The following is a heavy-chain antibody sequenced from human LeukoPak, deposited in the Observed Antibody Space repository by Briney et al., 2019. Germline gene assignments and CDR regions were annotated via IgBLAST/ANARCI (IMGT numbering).Heavy chain of an antibody. CDR3: ARESLGYSSSWYSPDY. CDR2: ISYDGSNK. J-gene: IGHJ4*02. Sequence: PGGSLRLSCAASGFTFSSYAMHWVRQAPGKGLEWVAVISYDGSNKYYADSVKGRFTISRDNSKNTLYLQMNSLRAEDTAVYYCARESLGYSSSWYSPDYWGQGTLVTVSS. CDR1: GFTFSSYA. V-gene: IGHV3-30-3*01. D-gene: IGHD6-13*01.